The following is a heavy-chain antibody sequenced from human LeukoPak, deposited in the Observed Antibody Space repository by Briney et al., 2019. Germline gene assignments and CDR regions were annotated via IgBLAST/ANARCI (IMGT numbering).Heavy chain of an antibody. CDR1: GGTFSDYA. V-gene: IGHV1-69*10. Sequence: SVKVSCKASGGTFSDYALNWVRQAPGQGLEWRGVFIPILGTANSTQKFQDRVTITADISTNTAYMELSSLRSEDTAVYYCARAEYYDILTGYYHYNWFAPWGQGTLVTVSS. CDR2: FIPILGTA. D-gene: IGHD3-9*01. J-gene: IGHJ5*02. CDR3: ARAEYYDILTGYYHYNWFAP.